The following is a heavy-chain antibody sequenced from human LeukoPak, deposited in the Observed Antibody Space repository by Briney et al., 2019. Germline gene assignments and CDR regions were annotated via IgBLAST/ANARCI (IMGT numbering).Heavy chain of an antibody. CDR2: INHSGST. J-gene: IGHJ5*01. V-gene: IGHV4-34*01. D-gene: IGHD3-10*01. CDR3: ARSPPPGATAYGVVDS. Sequence: SETLSLTCAVYGGSFSDYYWTWIRQPPGEGLEWIGEINHSGSTKYKPSLKSRVTISIDTSKNQFSLSLTSVTAADTAVYYCARSPPPGATAYGVVDSWAQGTLVSVSS. CDR1: GGSFSDYY.